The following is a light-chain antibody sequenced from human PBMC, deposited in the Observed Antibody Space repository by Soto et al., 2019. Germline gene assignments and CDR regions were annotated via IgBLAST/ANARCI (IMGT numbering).Light chain of an antibody. CDR2: DAS. J-gene: IGKJ4*01. CDR3: QQRCDWPLT. Sequence: EIVLIQSPATLSLSPGERATLSCRASQSVSSQLAWYQQKPGQAPRLLIYDASNRATGIPARFSGSGSATDFTLTISSLEPEDFAVYFCQQRCDWPLTFGGGTKVDIK. V-gene: IGKV3-11*01. CDR1: QSVSSQ.